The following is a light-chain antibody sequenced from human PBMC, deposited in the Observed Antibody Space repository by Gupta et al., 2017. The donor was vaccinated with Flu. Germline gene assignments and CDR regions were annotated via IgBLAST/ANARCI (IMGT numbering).Light chain of an antibody. Sequence: DSVLTQSPLSLSVTPGEPASISCRSSQSLLHSNGYNYLDWYLQKPGQSPQLLIYLGSNRASGVPDRFSGSGSGTDFTLKISRVEADDVGVYYCRQALQTPRTFGQGTKLEIK. J-gene: IGKJ2*01. CDR1: QSLLHSNGYNY. CDR2: LGS. V-gene: IGKV2-28*01. CDR3: RQALQTPRT.